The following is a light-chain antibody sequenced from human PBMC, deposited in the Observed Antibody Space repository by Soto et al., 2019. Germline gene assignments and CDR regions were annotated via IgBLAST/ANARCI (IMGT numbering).Light chain of an antibody. CDR1: SSDVGGYNY. Sequence: QSALTQPRSVSGSPGQSVTISCTGASSDVGGYNYVSWYQQYPGKAPKLMISDVTKRPSGVPDRFSGSKSGNTASLTISGLQAEDEADYYCCSYAGSYIWLFGGGTKVTVL. J-gene: IGLJ2*01. CDR3: CSYAGSYIWL. V-gene: IGLV2-11*01. CDR2: DVT.